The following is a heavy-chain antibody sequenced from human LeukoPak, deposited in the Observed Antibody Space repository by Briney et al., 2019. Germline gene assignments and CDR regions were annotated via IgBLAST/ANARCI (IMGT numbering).Heavy chain of an antibody. CDR1: GFTVSSNY. J-gene: IGHJ6*02. V-gene: IGHV4-39*07. CDR3: AREPYGGIHYYYYGMDV. D-gene: IGHD4-23*01. CDR2: IYYSGST. Sequence: PGGSLRLSCAASGFTVSSNYMTWVRQPPGKGLEWIGSIYYSGSTYYNPSLKSRVTISVDTSKNQFSLKLSSVTAADTAVYYCAREPYGGIHYYYYGMDVWGQGTTVTVSS.